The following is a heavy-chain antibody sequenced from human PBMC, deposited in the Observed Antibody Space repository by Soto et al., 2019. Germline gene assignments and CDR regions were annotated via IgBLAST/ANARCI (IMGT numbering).Heavy chain of an antibody. CDR2: IWSDGSNK. J-gene: IGHJ6*02. CDR1: GFTFSSHG. CDR3: ARRAIGGYGMDV. D-gene: IGHD2-2*02. Sequence: QVHLVESGGGVVQPGRSLRLSCTASGFTFSSHGMHWVRQVPGKGLEWVAVIWSDGSNKYYADSVKGRFTIPRDNSKNTRYLQMNSLRAEDRAVYYCARRAIGGYGMDVWGQGTTVTVSS. V-gene: IGHV3-33*01.